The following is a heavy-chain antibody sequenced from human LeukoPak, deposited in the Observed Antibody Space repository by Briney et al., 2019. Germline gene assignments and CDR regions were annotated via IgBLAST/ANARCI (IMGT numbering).Heavy chain of an antibody. J-gene: IGHJ3*01. CDR3: AREDYYGSGNYVAWGGAFDV. CDR1: GFPLSSYW. CDR2: IKQDGDEK. Sequence: PGGSLRLSCAASGFPLSSYWMTWVRQAPGKGLEWVANIKQDGDEKYYVDSVKGRFTISRDNAKNSLYLQMNSLRAEDTAVYYCAREDYYGSGNYVAWGGAFDVWGQGTTVTVSS. V-gene: IGHV3-7*01. D-gene: IGHD3-10*01.